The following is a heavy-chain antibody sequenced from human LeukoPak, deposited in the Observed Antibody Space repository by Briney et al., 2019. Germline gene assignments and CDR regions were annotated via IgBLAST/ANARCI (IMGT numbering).Heavy chain of an antibody. J-gene: IGHJ3*02. CDR1: GFTVSTNY. CDR2: IYSGGST. Sequence: GGSLRLSCAASGFTVSTNYMSWVRQAPGKGLEWVSIIYSGGSTSYADSVKGRFTISRDISKNTLFLQMSSLRAEDTAVYYCAKDDDAFDIWGQGTMVTVSS. CDR3: AKDDDAFDI. V-gene: IGHV3-53*01.